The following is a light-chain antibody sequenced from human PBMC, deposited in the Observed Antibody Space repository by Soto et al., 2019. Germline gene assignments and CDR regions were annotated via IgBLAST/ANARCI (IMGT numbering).Light chain of an antibody. CDR1: KSLLYISNNKNF. CDR2: WAS. Sequence: DIEMTQHPDSVAVSLGDSATLNCRSSKSLLYISNNKNFLAWYHQKPGQPPKLLFYWASNRQSGVPDRFSGSGSGTDFTLTITGVQAEDVAVYYCQKYYSSLAISCGHGTRREVK. CDR3: QKYYSSLAIS. V-gene: IGKV4-1*01. J-gene: IGKJ5*01.